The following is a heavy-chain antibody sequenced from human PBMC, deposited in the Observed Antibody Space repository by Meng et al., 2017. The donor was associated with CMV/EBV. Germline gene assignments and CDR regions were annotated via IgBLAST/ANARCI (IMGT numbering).Heavy chain of an antibody. CDR2: ISSSSSTI. CDR3: ARIGERWFDP. V-gene: IGHV3-48*04. Sequence: GESLKISCAAPGFTFSSYSMNWVRQAPGKGLEWVSYISSSSSTIYYADSVKGRFTISRDNAKNSLYLQMNSLRAEDTAVYYCARIGERWFDPWGQGTLVTVSS. CDR1: GFTFSSYS. J-gene: IGHJ5*02.